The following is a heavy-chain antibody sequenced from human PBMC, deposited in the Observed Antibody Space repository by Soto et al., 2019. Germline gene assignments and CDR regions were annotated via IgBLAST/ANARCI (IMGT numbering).Heavy chain of an antibody. J-gene: IGHJ6*02. CDR3: AKDDVGSGSARYYGVDV. D-gene: IGHD3-10*01. CDR2: ISSRGGTT. V-gene: IGHV3-23*01. Sequence: EVQLLESGGGLVQPGGSLRLSCAASGFNFDSHTMNWVRQAPGKGLEWVSAISSRGGTTYYVDSVEGRLTISRDNSKNTLYLQMNSLRVEDTAVYYCAKDDVGSGSARYYGVDVWGQGTTVTVS. CDR1: GFNFDSHT.